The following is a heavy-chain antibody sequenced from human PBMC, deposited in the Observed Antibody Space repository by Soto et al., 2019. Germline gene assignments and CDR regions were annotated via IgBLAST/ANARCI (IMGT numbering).Heavy chain of an antibody. CDR2: INHSRST. CDR3: ARGWGRIFDY. CDR1: GRSFSGYY. D-gene: IGHD7-27*01. J-gene: IGHJ4*02. V-gene: IGHV4-34*01. Sequence: QVQLQQWGAGLLKPSETLSLTCAVYGRSFSGYYWSWIRQPPGKGLEWIGEINHSRSTNYNPSLKSRVTISVDTSKNQFSLKLSSVTAADTAVYYCARGWGRIFDYWGQGTLVTVSS.